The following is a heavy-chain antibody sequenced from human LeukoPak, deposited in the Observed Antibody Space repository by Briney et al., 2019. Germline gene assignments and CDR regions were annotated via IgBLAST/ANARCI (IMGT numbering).Heavy chain of an antibody. D-gene: IGHD3-10*01. Sequence: QAGGSLRLSCAASGFTISSYWMSWVRQAPGKGLEWVANIKQDGSEKYYVDSVKGRFTISRDNAKNSLYLQMNSLRVEDTAVYYCARARGADYWGQGTLVTVSS. CDR1: GFTISSYW. CDR2: IKQDGSEK. V-gene: IGHV3-7*01. J-gene: IGHJ4*02. CDR3: ARARGADY.